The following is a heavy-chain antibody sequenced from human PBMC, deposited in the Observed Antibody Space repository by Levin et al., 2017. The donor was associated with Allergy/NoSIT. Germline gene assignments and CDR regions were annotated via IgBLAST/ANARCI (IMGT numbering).Heavy chain of an antibody. D-gene: IGHD3-22*01. CDR1: GGSFSGYY. CDR3: ARGRQGSNRQYYYDSSGHIPPTV. Sequence: PSETLSLTCAVYGGSFSGYYWSWIRQPPGKGLEWIGEINHSGSTNYNPSLKSRVTISVDTSKNQFSLKLSSVTAADTAVYYCARGRQGSNRQYYYDSSGHIPPTVWGQGTLVTVSS. CDR2: INHSGST. J-gene: IGHJ4*02. V-gene: IGHV4-34*01.